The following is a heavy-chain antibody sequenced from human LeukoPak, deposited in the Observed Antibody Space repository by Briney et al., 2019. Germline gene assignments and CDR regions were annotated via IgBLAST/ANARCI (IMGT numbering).Heavy chain of an antibody. V-gene: IGHV3-53*01. D-gene: IGHD3-3*01. CDR2: IYSGGST. CDR1: GFTVSNNY. J-gene: IGHJ6*03. CDR3: ARDQSDFWSIGYYYMDV. Sequence: EGSLRLSCAASGFTVSNNYMSWVRQAPGKGLEWVSVIYSGGSTYFADSVKGRFTISRDYSKNTLYLQMNSLRAEDTAVYYCARDQSDFWSIGYYYMDVWGKGTTVTVSS.